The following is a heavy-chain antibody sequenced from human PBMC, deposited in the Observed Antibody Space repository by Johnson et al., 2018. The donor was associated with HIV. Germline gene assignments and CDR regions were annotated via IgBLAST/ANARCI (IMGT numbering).Heavy chain of an antibody. J-gene: IGHJ3*02. Sequence: VQLVESGGGVVQPGGSLRLSCGASGFAVSSNYMSWVRQAPGKGLEWVSVIYSGSNTYYADSVKGRFTISRDNSKNTLYLQMNSLRAEDTAVYYCTTDDVVPPAFDIWGQGTMVTVSS. CDR3: TTDDVVPPAFDI. V-gene: IGHV3-53*01. CDR1: GFAVSSNY. D-gene: IGHD2-15*01. CDR2: IYSGSNT.